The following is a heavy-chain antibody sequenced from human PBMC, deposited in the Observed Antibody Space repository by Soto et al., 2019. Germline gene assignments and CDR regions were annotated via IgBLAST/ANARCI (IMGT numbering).Heavy chain of an antibody. Sequence: GGSLRLSCAASGFTFSSYWMHWVRQAPGKGLVWVSRINSDGSSTNYADSVKGRFTISRDNAKNSLYLQMNSLRAEDTAVYYCARTRVRGVINPYYFDYWGQGTLVTVSS. D-gene: IGHD3-10*01. CDR2: INSDGSST. CDR3: ARTRVRGVINPYYFDY. CDR1: GFTFSSYW. J-gene: IGHJ4*02. V-gene: IGHV3-74*01.